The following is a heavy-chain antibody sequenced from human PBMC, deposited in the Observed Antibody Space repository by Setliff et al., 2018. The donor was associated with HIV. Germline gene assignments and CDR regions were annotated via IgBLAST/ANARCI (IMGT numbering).Heavy chain of an antibody. CDR1: GGSISSDNW. Sequence: SETLSLTCAVSGGSISSDNWWTWVRQAPGKGLEWIGEIYHSEYTNYNPYLKSRVSMSVDKSKNQFSVKLTSVTAADTAVYYCARGHCSGTNCYGVDYYGMDVWGQGTTFTSP. CDR3: ARGHCSGTNCYGVDYYGMDV. CDR2: IYHSEYT. J-gene: IGHJ6*02. D-gene: IGHD2-2*01. V-gene: IGHV4-4*02.